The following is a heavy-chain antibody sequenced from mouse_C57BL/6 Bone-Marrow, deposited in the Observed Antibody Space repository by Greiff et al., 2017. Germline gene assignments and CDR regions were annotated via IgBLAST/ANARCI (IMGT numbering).Heavy chain of an antibody. D-gene: IGHD1-1*01. J-gene: IGHJ4*01. V-gene: IGHV1-50*01. CDR3: ARGDYYGSPYAMDY. Sequence: VQLQQPGAELVKPGASVKLSCKASGYTFTSYWMQWVKQRPGQGLEWIGEIDPSDSYTNYNQKFKGKATLTVDTSSSTAYMQLRSLTSEDSAVYDCARGDYYGSPYAMDYWGQGTSVTVSS. CDR2: IDPSDSYT. CDR1: GYTFTSYW.